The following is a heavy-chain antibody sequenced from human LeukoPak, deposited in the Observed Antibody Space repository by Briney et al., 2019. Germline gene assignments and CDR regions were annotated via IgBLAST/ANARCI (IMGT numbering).Heavy chain of an antibody. J-gene: IGHJ6*03. D-gene: IGHD1-7*01. CDR3: ARDGAPSWNYYYDYYYMDV. V-gene: IGHV3-21*01. Sequence: GGSLRLSCAASGFTFSSYSMNWVRQAPGKGLEWVSSISSSSSYIYYADSVKGRFTISRDNAKNSLYLQMNSLRAEDTAVYYCARDGAPSWNYYYDYYYMDVWGKGTPVTVSS. CDR1: GFTFSSYS. CDR2: ISSSSSYI.